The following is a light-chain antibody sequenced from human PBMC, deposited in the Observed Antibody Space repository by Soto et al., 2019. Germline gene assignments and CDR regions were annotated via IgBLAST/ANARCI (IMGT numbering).Light chain of an antibody. CDR1: SSDVGAYNY. CDR3: TSFTTTTTVI. CDR2: EVS. Sequence: QSALTKPASVCGSPGQSITISCTGTSSDVGAYNYVSWYQQHPGKAPNLIIYEVSDRPSGVSSRFSGSKSGNTASLTISGLQAEDEAHYYCTSFTTTTTVIFGGGTKLTVL. J-gene: IGLJ2*01. V-gene: IGLV2-14*01.